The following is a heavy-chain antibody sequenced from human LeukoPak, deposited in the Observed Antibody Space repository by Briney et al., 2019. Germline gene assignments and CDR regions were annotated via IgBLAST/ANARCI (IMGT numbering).Heavy chain of an antibody. V-gene: IGHV1-2*02. Sequence: ASVKVSCKASGYTFTGYYMHWVRQAPGQGLEWMGWINPNSGGTNYAQKFQGRVTMTSDTSISTAYLDLSRLRSDDTAVFYCARGGYCSSSTCYTKLDTWGQGTLVTVSS. J-gene: IGHJ5*02. CDR3: ARGGYCSSSTCYTKLDT. CDR1: GYTFTGYY. CDR2: INPNSGGT. D-gene: IGHD2-2*02.